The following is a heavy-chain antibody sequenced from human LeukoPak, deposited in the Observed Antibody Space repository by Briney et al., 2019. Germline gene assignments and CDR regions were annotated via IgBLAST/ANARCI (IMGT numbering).Heavy chain of an antibody. CDR1: GFTFDDYA. Sequence: PGRSLRLSCAASGFTFDDYAMHWVRQAPGKGLEWVSGISWNSGSIGYADSVKGRFTISRDNAKNSLYLQMNSLRAEDTALYYCAKPNRKYQLASGAFDIWGQGTMVTVSS. CDR2: ISWNSGSI. V-gene: IGHV3-9*01. CDR3: AKPNRKYQLASGAFDI. J-gene: IGHJ3*02. D-gene: IGHD2-2*01.